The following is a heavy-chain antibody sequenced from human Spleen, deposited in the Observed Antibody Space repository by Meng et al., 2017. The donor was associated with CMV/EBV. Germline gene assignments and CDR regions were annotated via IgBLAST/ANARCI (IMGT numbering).Heavy chain of an antibody. CDR2: IYWNDDK. V-gene: IGHV2-5*01. CDR1: GGSISSYYW. Sequence: TLSLTCTVSGGSISSYYWSWIRQPPGKALEWLALIYWNDDKRYSPSLKSRLTITKDTSKNQVVLTMTNMDPVDTATYYCAHSGRDGYNADYWGQGTLVTVSS. D-gene: IGHD5-24*01. CDR3: AHSGRDGYNADY. J-gene: IGHJ4*02.